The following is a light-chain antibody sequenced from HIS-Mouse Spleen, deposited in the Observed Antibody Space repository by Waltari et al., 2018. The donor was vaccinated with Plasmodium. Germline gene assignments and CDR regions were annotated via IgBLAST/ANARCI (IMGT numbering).Light chain of an antibody. CDR3: QQYNNWSFT. V-gene: IGKV3-15*01. CDR1: QSVSSN. Sequence: EIVMTQSPATLSVSPGERATLYCSASQSVSSNLAWYQQKPGQAPRLLIYGASTRATGIPARFSGSGSGTEFTLTISSLQSEDFAVYYCQQYNNWSFTFGPGTKVDIK. J-gene: IGKJ3*01. CDR2: GAS.